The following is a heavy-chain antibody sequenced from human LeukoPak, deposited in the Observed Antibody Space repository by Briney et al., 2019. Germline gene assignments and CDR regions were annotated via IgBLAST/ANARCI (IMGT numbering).Heavy chain of an antibody. J-gene: IGHJ4*02. CDR2: IYYSGSP. CDR1: GDSVSSGNYY. D-gene: IGHD1-1*01. V-gene: IGHV4-39*01. Sequence: SETLSLTCTVSGDSVSSGNYYWSWIRQPPGKGLECIGSIYYSGSPYYNPSLKSRVTISVDTSKNQFSLRLSSVTAADTAVYYCATWRTAKTGFDYWGQGTLVTVSS. CDR3: ATWRTAKTGFDY.